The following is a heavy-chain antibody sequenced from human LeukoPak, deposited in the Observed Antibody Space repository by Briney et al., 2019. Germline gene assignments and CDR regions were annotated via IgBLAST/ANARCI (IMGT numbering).Heavy chain of an antibody. Sequence: PGGSLRLSCAASGFTFSSYWMSWVRLAPGKGLEWVANIKQDGSEKYYVDSVRGRFSISRDNSKNSLYLQMNSPRADDTAVYYCARADSSGYYHPINWGQGTLVTVSS. J-gene: IGHJ4*02. CDR3: ARADSSGYYHPIN. CDR1: GFTFSSYW. V-gene: IGHV3-7*01. D-gene: IGHD3-22*01. CDR2: IKQDGSEK.